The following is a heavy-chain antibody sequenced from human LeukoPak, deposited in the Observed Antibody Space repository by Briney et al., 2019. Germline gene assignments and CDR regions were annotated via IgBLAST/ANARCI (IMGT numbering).Heavy chain of an antibody. J-gene: IGHJ4*02. V-gene: IGHV3-30*02. CDR2: IRYDGSNK. D-gene: IGHD2-2*01. CDR3: AKGSTVVVPAAPNY. CDR1: GFTFSSYG. Sequence: GGSLRLSCAASGFTFSSYGMHWVRQAPGKGLEWVAFIRYDGSNKYYADSVKGRSTISRDNSKNTLYLQMNSLRAEDTAVYYCAKGSTVVVPAAPNYWGQGTLVTVSS.